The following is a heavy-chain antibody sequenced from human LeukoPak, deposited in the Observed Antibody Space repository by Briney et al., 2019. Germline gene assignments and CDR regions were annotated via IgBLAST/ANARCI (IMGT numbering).Heavy chain of an antibody. V-gene: IGHV3-66*01. CDR1: GFTVSSSY. CDR2: IYSGGST. D-gene: IGHD3-9*01. J-gene: IGHJ6*02. Sequence: PGGSLRLSCTASGFTVSSSYMSWVRQAPGKGLEWVSVIYSGGSTYYADSVTGRFTISRANSKNTLYLQMNSLRGEDTAVYYCARGGDDILIGYIYGTDVWGQGTTVTVSS. CDR3: ARGGDDILIGYIYGTDV.